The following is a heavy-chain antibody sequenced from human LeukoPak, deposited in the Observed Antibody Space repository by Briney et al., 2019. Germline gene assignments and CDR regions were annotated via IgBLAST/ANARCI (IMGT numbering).Heavy chain of an antibody. Sequence: SETLSLTCTVSGYSINRGYYWGWIRQPPGKGLECIGGIFHSGSTFYNPSLRSRVTISVNSSKNQLSLRLRSVTAADTAVYYCARETITMVRGAPGYFDYWGQGTLVTVSS. V-gene: IGHV4-38-2*02. J-gene: IGHJ4*02. CDR3: ARETITMVRGAPGYFDY. CDR2: IFHSGST. D-gene: IGHD3-10*01. CDR1: GYSINRGYY.